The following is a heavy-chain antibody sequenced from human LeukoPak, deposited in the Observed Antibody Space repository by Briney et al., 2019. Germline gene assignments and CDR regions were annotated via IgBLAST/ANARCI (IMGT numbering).Heavy chain of an antibody. Sequence: SETLSLTCTVSGGPISSYYWSWIRQPPGKGLEWIGYIYYSGSTNYNPSLKSRVTISVDTSKNQFSLKLSSVTAADTAVYYCARHRDGGGGLDYWGQGTLVTVSS. CDR1: GGPISSYY. V-gene: IGHV4-59*08. D-gene: IGHD4-23*01. CDR2: IYYSGST. CDR3: ARHRDGGGGLDY. J-gene: IGHJ4*02.